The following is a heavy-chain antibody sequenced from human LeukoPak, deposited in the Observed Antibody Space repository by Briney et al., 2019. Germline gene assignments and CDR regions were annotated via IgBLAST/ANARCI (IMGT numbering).Heavy chain of an antibody. J-gene: IGHJ4*02. CDR1: GGSFSGYY. CDR2: INHSGST. CDR3: ARGLTYYYDSSGLFPIDY. V-gene: IGHV4-34*01. D-gene: IGHD3-22*01. Sequence: SETLSLTCAVYGGSFSGYYWSWIRQPPGKGLEWIGEINHSGSTNYNPSLKSRVTISVDTSKNRFSLKLSSVTAADTAVYYCARGLTYYYDSSGLFPIDYWGQGTLVTVSS.